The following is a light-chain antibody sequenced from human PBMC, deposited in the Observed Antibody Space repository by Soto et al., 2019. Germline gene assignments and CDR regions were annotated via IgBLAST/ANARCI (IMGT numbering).Light chain of an antibody. V-gene: IGLV2-14*01. CDR2: EVS. J-gene: IGLJ1*01. CDR1: SSDVGGYNY. CDR3: SSYTSRSTLYV. Sequence: QSALTQPASVSGSPGQSITISCTGTSSDVGGYNYVSWYQQHPGKAPKLMIYEVSNRPSGVSNRFSGSKSGNTASLTLSGLQAEDEADYYCSSYTSRSTLYVFGTGTKLTVL.